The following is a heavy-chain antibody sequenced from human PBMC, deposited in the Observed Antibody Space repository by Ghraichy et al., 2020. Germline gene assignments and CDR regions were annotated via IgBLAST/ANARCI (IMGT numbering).Heavy chain of an antibody. D-gene: IGHD6-13*01. V-gene: IGHV3-23*01. J-gene: IGHJ6*02. Sequence: LSLTCAASGFTFSSYAMSWVRQAPGKGLEWVSAISGSGGSTYYADSVKGRFTISRDNSKNTLYLQMNSLRAEDTAVYYCAKDRASYGIAAAGTLNGLYYYGMDVWGQGTTVTVSS. CDR3: AKDRASYGIAAAGTLNGLYYYGMDV. CDR1: GFTFSSYA. CDR2: ISGSGGST.